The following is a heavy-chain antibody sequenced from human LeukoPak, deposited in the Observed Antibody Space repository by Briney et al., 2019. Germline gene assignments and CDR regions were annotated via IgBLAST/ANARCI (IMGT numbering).Heavy chain of an antibody. V-gene: IGHV3-23*01. CDR3: AKDELYQGYCSGGSCYPFDY. Sequence: GGSLRLSCAASRFTFSSSAMSWVRQAPGKGLEWVSAISGSGGSTYYADSVKGRFTISRDNSKNTLYLQMNSLRAEDTAVYYCAKDELYQGYCSGGSCYPFDYWGQGTLVTVSS. J-gene: IGHJ4*02. CDR2: ISGSGGST. D-gene: IGHD2-15*01. CDR1: RFTFSSSA.